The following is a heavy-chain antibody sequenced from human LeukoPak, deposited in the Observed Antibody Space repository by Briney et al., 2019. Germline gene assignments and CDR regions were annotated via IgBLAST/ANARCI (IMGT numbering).Heavy chain of an antibody. CDR1: GYTFTSHY. J-gene: IGHJ4*02. V-gene: IGHV1-69*06. D-gene: IGHD3-22*01. CDR3: ARGVGYYDSSGTGGIDY. Sequence: AASVKVSCKACGYTFTSHYRHWVRQAPGQGLEWMGGIITIFGTANYAQKFQGRVTITADKSTSTAYMELSSLRSEDTAVYYCARGVGYYDSSGTGGIDYWGQGTLVTVSS. CDR2: IITIFGTA.